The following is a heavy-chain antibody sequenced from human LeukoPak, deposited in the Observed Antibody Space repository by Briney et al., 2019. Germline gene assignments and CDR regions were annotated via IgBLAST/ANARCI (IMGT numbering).Heavy chain of an antibody. Sequence: ASVKVSCKASGYTFTSYYMHWVRQAPGQGLEWMGIINPSGGSTSYAQKFQGRVTMTRDTSTSTVYMELSSLRSEDAAVYYCARDFGLAAGHRGDYMDVWGKGTTVTISS. J-gene: IGHJ6*03. D-gene: IGHD6-13*01. CDR2: INPSGGST. V-gene: IGHV1-46*01. CDR1: GYTFTSYY. CDR3: ARDFGLAAGHRGDYMDV.